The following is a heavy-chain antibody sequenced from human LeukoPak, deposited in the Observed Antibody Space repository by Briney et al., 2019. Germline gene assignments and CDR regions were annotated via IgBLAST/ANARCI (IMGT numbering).Heavy chain of an antibody. D-gene: IGHD2-2*01. J-gene: IGHJ6*02. CDR3: ARDGASVVVPAATINGMDV. CDR1: GFTFSDYY. CDR2: ISSSGSTI. Sequence: PGGSLRLSCAASGFTFSDYYMSWIRQAPGKGLEWVSYISSSGSTIYYADSVKGRFTISRDNAKNSLYLQMNSLRAEDTAVYYCARDGASVVVPAATINGMDVWGQGTTVTVSS. V-gene: IGHV3-11*01.